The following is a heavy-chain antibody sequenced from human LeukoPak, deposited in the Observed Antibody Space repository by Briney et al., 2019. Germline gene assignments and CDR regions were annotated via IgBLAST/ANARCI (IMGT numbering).Heavy chain of an antibody. V-gene: IGHV4-31*03. CDR1: GGSISSGGYY. J-gene: IGHJ4*02. CDR2: IYYSGST. D-gene: IGHD3-3*01. Sequence: SETLSLTCTVSGGSISSGGYYWSWLRQHPGKGLEWIVYIYYSGSTYYNPSLKSRVTISVDTSKNQFSLKLSSVTAADTAVYYCARSERDFWSGYPYYFDYWGQGTLVTVSS. CDR3: ARSERDFWSGYPYYFDY.